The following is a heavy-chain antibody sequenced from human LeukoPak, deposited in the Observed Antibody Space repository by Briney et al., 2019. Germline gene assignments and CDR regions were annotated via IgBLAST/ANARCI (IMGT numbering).Heavy chain of an antibody. D-gene: IGHD2-21*02. Sequence: SETLSLTCIVSGGSISSFYWSWIRQPPGKGLEWIGYIYYSGSTNYNPSLKSRVTISVDTSKNQFSLKLSSVTAADTAVCFCAASVVTAPYFDYWGQGTLVTVSS. CDR3: AASVVTAPYFDY. CDR1: GGSISSFY. CDR2: IYYSGST. J-gene: IGHJ4*02. V-gene: IGHV4-59*01.